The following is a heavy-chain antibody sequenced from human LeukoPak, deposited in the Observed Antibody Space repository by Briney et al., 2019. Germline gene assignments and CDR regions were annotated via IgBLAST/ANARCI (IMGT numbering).Heavy chain of an antibody. CDR2: IYYSGST. V-gene: IGHV4-59*01. J-gene: IGHJ6*02. CDR1: GGAISSYY. Sequence: ALGTLSLTCTVSGGAISSYYWSWIRQPPGKGLEWIGYIYYSGSTNYNPSLKSRVTISVDTSKNQFSLKLSSVTAADTAVYYCARDQDYYYGMDVWGQGTTVTVSS. CDR3: ARDQDYYYGMDV.